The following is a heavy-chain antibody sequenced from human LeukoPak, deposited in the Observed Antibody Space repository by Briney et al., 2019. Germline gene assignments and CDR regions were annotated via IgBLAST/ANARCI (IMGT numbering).Heavy chain of an antibody. V-gene: IGHV1-69*13. D-gene: IGHD1-26*01. CDR1: GGTFGGYA. CDR2: IIPIFGTA. Sequence: SVKVSCKASGGTFGGYAISWVRQAPGPGLEWRGGIIPIFGTANYAQKFQGRVTITADESTTTAYMELSSLRSEDTAVYYCASSNGPVGATDQDSYYYYYMDVWGKGTTVTVSS. J-gene: IGHJ6*03. CDR3: ASSNGPVGATDQDSYYYYYMDV.